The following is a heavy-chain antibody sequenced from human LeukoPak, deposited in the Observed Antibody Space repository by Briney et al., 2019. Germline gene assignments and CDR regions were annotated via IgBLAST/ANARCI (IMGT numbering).Heavy chain of an antibody. CDR2: IKEDGSKT. CDR3: ARGIVNGSLRFDP. CDR1: SFTFSSYW. V-gene: IGHV3-7*04. Sequence: PGGSLRLSCAASSFTFSSYWMTWVRQAPGKGLEWVANIKEDGSKTFYVDSVKGRFTISRDNAKNSLFLQMNSLRADDTAVYYCARGIVNGSLRFDPWGQGTLVTVSS. J-gene: IGHJ5*02. D-gene: IGHD5-24*01.